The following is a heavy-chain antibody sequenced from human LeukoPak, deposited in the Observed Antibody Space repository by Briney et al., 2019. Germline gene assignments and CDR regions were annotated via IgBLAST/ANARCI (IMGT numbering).Heavy chain of an antibody. CDR1: GGSISSSSYY. CDR2: IYYSGST. J-gene: IGHJ4*02. D-gene: IGHD6-6*01. CDR3: ARRLIAAREDY. Sequence: SETLSLTCTVSGGSISSSSYYWGWIRQPPGKGLEWIGSIYYSGSTYYNPSLKSRVTISVDTSKNQFSLKLSSVTAADTAVYYCARRLIAAREDYWGQGTLVTVSS. V-gene: IGHV4-39*07.